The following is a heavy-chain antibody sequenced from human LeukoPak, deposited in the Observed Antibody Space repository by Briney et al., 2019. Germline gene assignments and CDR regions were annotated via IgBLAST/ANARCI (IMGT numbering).Heavy chain of an antibody. J-gene: IGHJ4*02. Sequence: TSSQTLSLTCTVSGGSISSGSYYWSWIRQPAGKGLEWIGRIYTSGSTNYNPSLKSRVTISVDTSKNQFSLKLSSVTAADTAVYYCAGGYSGYGILEDYWGQGTLVTVSS. CDR2: IYTSGST. CDR3: AGGYSGYGILEDY. D-gene: IGHD5-12*01. V-gene: IGHV4-61*02. CDR1: GGSISSGSYY.